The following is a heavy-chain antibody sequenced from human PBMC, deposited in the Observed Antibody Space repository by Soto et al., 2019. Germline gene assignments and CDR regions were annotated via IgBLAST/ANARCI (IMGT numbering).Heavy chain of an antibody. CDR2: IYPGDSDT. V-gene: IGHV5-51*01. Sequence: PGESLKISCKGSGYSFTSYWIGWVRQMPGKGLEWMGIIYPGDSDTRYSPSFQGQVTISADKSISTAYLQWSSLKASDTAMYFCARQSCFGDPCYSYLPFDNWGLGTQVTVYS. D-gene: IGHD2-21*01. J-gene: IGHJ4*02. CDR3: ARQSCFGDPCYSYLPFDN. CDR1: GYSFTSYW.